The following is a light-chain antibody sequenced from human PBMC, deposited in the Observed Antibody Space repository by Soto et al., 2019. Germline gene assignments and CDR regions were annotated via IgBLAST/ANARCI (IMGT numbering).Light chain of an antibody. CDR1: QSISSY. CDR2: AAS. Sequence: DTQMTQSPSSLSASVGDRVTITCRASQSISSYLNGYQQKPGKAPKLLIYAASSLQSGVPSTFSGSGAGTDFTLTISSLQPEDFATYYCQQSYSTPFSLGAGTKVEIK. J-gene: IGKJ4*01. V-gene: IGKV1-39*01. CDR3: QQSYSTPFS.